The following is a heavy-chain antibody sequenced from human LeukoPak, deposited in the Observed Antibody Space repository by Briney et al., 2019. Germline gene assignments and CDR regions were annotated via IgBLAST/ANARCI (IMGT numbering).Heavy chain of an antibody. J-gene: IGHJ6*03. V-gene: IGHV4-59*01. CDR2: MDYSGST. CDR3: AREVMVYTIPLNYYYLDV. Sequence: PSETLSLTCTVSGGSTSDNYWSWIRQSPGKRLEWIGCMDYSGSTNYNPSLESRVTISVDTSKNQLSLKLTSVTAADTAVYYCAREVMVYTIPLNYYYLDVWGRGTTVTVSS. D-gene: IGHD2-8*01. CDR1: GGSTSDNY.